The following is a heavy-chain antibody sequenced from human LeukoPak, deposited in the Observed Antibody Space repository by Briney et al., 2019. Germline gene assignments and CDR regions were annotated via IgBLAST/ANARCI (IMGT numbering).Heavy chain of an antibody. J-gene: IGHJ4*02. CDR3: ARVGSGGSYYGY. Sequence: SETLSLTCTVSGGSISSYYWSWIRQPAGKGLEWIGRIYYSGSTYYNPSLKSRVTISVDTSKNQFSLKLSSVTAADTAVYYCARVGSGGSYYGYWGQGTLVTVSS. CDR1: GGSISSYY. CDR2: IYYSGST. V-gene: IGHV4-4*07. D-gene: IGHD1-26*01.